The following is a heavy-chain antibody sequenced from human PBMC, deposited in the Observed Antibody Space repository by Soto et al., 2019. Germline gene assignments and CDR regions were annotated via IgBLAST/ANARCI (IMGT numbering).Heavy chain of an antibody. CDR1: GCSVSSGRYY. D-gene: IGHD5-12*01. Sequence: PSESLALTCTVSGCSVSSGRYYWRWIRQPPVKGLEWIGDIYYSGSTNYPPSLKSRVTISVDTPKNQFSLKLSSVTAADTAVYYCARDWAGRGDGYNLSYYYGMDVWGQGTTVT. V-gene: IGHV4-61*01. CDR3: ARDWAGRGDGYNLSYYYGMDV. J-gene: IGHJ6*02. CDR2: IYYSGST.